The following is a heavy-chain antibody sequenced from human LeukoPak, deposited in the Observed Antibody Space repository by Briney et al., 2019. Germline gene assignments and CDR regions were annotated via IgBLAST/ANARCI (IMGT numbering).Heavy chain of an antibody. V-gene: IGHV3-23*01. CDR2: IRGSGSST. D-gene: IGHD1-1*01. Sequence: GGSLRLSCAASGFTFSSYWMSWVRQAPGKGLECVSVIRGSGSSTYYADSVKGRFTISRDNSKNTLYLQMNSLRVEDTAVYYCASPSGTDHWGQGTLVTVSS. J-gene: IGHJ4*02. CDR3: ASPSGTDH. CDR1: GFTFSSYW.